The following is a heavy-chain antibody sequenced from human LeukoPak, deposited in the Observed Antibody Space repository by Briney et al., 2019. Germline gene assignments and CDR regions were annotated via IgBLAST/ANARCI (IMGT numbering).Heavy chain of an antibody. CDR2: IRYGGSDK. Sequence: PGGSLRLSCAASGFNFDEYGMHWVRQAPGKGLEWVTFIRYGGSDKYYANSVKGRFSISRDNSKKQLYLQMNSLKSEDTAVYYCANLDDYWGQGTLVTVSS. CDR3: ANLDDY. J-gene: IGHJ4*02. D-gene: IGHD1-1*01. V-gene: IGHV3-30*02. CDR1: GFNFDEYG.